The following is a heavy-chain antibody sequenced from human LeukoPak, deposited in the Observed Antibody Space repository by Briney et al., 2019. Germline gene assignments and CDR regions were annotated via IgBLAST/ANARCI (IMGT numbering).Heavy chain of an antibody. J-gene: IGHJ4*02. CDR1: GFTFSDYY. CDR2: INSDGSST. D-gene: IGHD6-13*01. CDR3: ARGASSWTDY. V-gene: IGHV3-74*01. Sequence: PGGSLRLSCAASGFTFSDYYMGWIRQAPGKGLVWVSRINSDGSSTSYADSVKGRFTISRDNAKNTLYLQMNSLRAEDTAVYYCARGASSWTDYWGQGTLVTVSS.